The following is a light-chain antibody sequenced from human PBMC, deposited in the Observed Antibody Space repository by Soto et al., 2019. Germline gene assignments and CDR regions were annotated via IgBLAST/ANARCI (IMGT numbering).Light chain of an antibody. CDR1: QSVSSY. CDR2: DAS. Sequence: EIVLTQSQATLSLSPGERATLSCRASQSVSSYLAWYQQKPGQAPRLLIYDASNRATGIPARFSGSGSGTDFTLTISSLEPEDFAVYYCQQRSNWPPLTFGGVTKVEIK. J-gene: IGKJ4*01. V-gene: IGKV3-11*01. CDR3: QQRSNWPPLT.